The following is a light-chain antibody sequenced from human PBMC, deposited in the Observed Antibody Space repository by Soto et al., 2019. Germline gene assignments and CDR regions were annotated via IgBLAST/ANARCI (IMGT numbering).Light chain of an antibody. CDR1: QSISSW. J-gene: IGKJ1*01. V-gene: IGKV1-5*03. Sequence: DIQMTQSPSTLSASVGDRVTITCRASQSISSWLAWYQQKPGKAPKHLIYKASSLESVFPSRFSGSGSGTEFTLTISSLQPDAFATYYCHQYNSYSQTFGQGTKLEIK. CDR2: KAS. CDR3: HQYNSYSQT.